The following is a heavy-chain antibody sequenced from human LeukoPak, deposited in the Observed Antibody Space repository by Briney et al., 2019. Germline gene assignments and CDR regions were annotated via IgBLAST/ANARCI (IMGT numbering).Heavy chain of an antibody. CDR2: IYHSGST. CDR1: GGSISSYF. D-gene: IGHD4-11*01. Sequence: SETLSLTCTVSGGSISSYFWSWIRQPPGKGLEWIGYIYHSGSTYYNPSLKSRVTISVDRSKNQFSLKLSSVTAADTAVYYCAREMTTVTTPGGFDYWGQGTLVTVSS. J-gene: IGHJ4*02. CDR3: AREMTTVTTPGGFDY. V-gene: IGHV4-59*12.